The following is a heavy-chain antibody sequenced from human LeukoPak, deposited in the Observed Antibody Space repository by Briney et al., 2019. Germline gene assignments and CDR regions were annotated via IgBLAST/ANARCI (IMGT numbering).Heavy chain of an antibody. Sequence: SETLSLTCTVSGGSISSYYWSWIRQPPGKGLEWIGYIYYSGSTNYNPSLKSRVTISVDKSKNQFSLKLSSVTAADTAVYYCARSQQMVSDWGQGTLVTVSS. D-gene: IGHD6-13*01. V-gene: IGHV4-59*12. J-gene: IGHJ4*02. CDR3: ARSQQMVSD. CDR2: IYYSGST. CDR1: GGSISSYY.